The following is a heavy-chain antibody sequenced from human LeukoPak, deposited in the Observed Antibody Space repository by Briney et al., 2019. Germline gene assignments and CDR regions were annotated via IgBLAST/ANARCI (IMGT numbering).Heavy chain of an antibody. CDR1: GGSISSYY. J-gene: IGHJ2*01. CDR3: AGSGSGSYYSPWYFDL. V-gene: IGHV4-59*01. D-gene: IGHD3-10*01. Sequence: SETLSLTCTVSGGSISSYYWSWIRQPPGKGLEWIGYIYYSGSTNYNPSLKSRVTISVDTSKNQFSLRLSSVIAADTAVYYCAGSGSGSYYSPWYFDLWGRGTLVAVSS. CDR2: IYYSGST.